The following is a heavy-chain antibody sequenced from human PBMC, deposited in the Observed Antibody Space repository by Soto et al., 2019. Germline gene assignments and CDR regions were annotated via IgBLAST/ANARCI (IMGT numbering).Heavy chain of an antibody. CDR1: GYTFSTSG. J-gene: IGHJ6*02. Sequence: QVQLVQSGAEARKPGASVKVSCKASGYTFSTSGMSWLRQAPGQGLEWMGWISTYNGDTNDAPKFQDRVTMTSDTSTSTVYMELGSLRSDDTAVYYCARAGAAPYYYYGMDVWGQGTRVTVSS. D-gene: IGHD2-15*01. CDR3: ARAGAAPYYYYGMDV. V-gene: IGHV1-18*01. CDR2: ISTYNGDT.